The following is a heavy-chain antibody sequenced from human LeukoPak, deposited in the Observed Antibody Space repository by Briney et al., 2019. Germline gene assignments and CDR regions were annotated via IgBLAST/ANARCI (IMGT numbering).Heavy chain of an antibody. CDR2: IAYDAGDR. CDR3: AKDVGNYYDSSGQYLMRSCMDV. Sequence: LSLTCTVSGDSISSTNYYWGWIRQPPGKGLEWVAVIAYDAGDRYHGDSVKGRFTISRDNSKNTLYLQMNSLRAEDTAVYYCAKDVGNYYDSSGQYLMRSCMDVWGKGTTVTVYS. CDR1: GDSISS. J-gene: IGHJ6*03. D-gene: IGHD3-22*01. V-gene: IGHV3-30*18.